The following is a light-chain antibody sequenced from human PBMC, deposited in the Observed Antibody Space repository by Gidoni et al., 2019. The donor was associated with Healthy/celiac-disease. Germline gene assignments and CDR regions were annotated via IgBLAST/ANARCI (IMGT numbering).Light chain of an antibody. J-gene: IGLJ3*02. CDR3: SSYTSSSTVWV. Sequence: QSALTQPASVSGSPGQSITISCTGTSSDVGGYNYVPWYQQHPGKAPKLMIYEVSNRPSGVSNRFSGSKSGNTASLTISGLQAEDEADYYCSSYTSSSTVWVFGGGTKLTVL. CDR1: SSDVGGYNY. CDR2: EVS. V-gene: IGLV2-14*01.